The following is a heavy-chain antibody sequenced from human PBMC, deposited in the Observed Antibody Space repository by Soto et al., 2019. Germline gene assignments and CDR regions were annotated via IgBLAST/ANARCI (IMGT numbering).Heavy chain of an antibody. CDR3: ARDPVLRFLEWSMPGYYYYGMDV. V-gene: IGHV3-33*01. D-gene: IGHD3-3*01. CDR1: GFTFSSYG. CDR2: IWYDGSNK. Sequence: GGSLRLSCAASGFTFSSYGMHWVRQAPGKGLEWVAVIWYDGSNKYYADSVKGRFTISRDNSKNTLYLQMNSLRAEDTAVYYCARDPVLRFLEWSMPGYYYYGMDVWGQGTTVTVSS. J-gene: IGHJ6*02.